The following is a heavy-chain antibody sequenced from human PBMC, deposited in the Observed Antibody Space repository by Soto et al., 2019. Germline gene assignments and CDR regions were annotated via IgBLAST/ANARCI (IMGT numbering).Heavy chain of an antibody. Sequence: XESLKVSCQGSGNSFTSYWVGLVLQMPGKGLEWMGIIYPGDSDTRYSPSFQGQVAFSADKSISTAYLQWSGLKASDTAIYYCARRLSTGWFFDFWGQGTLVTVSS. CDR1: GNSFTSYW. CDR3: ARRLSTGWFFDF. D-gene: IGHD6-19*01. CDR2: IYPGDSDT. J-gene: IGHJ4*02. V-gene: IGHV5-51*01.